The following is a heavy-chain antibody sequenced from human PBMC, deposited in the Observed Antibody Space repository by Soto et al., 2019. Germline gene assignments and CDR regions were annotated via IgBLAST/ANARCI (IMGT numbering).Heavy chain of an antibody. V-gene: IGHV4-34*01. J-gene: IGHJ3*02. D-gene: IGHD5-12*01. CDR3: ARGRVATPKGAAFDI. CDR1: GGSFSGYY. CDR2: INHSGST. Sequence: AETLSLTCAVYGGSFSGYYWSWIRQPPGKGLEWIGEINHSGSTNYNPSLKSRVTISVDTSKNQFSLKLSSVTAADTAVYYCARGRVATPKGAAFDIWGQGTMVTVSS.